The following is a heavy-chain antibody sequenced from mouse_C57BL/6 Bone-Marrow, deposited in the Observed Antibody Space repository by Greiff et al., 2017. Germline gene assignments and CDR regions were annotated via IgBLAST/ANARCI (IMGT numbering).Heavy chain of an antibody. CDR2: IYPGSGST. V-gene: IGHV1-55*01. D-gene: IGHD1-1*01. CDR1: GYTFTSYW. J-gene: IGHJ3*01. Sequence: QVQLQQPGAELVKPGASVKMSCKASGYTFTSYWITWVKQRPGQGLEWIGDIYPGSGSTNYNEKFKSKATLTVDTSSSTAYMQLSSLTSEDSAVYYCAGSYYGSSYGFADWGQGTLVTVSA. CDR3: AGSYYGSSYGFAD.